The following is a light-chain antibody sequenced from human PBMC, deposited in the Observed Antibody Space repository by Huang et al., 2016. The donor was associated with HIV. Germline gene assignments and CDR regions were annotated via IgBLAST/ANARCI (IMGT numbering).Light chain of an antibody. CDR3: QLYNKSPPYT. J-gene: IGKJ2*01. Sequence: EIVMTQSPATLSVSPGERATLSCTASQSINGDLAWYQQKPGQPPRLLIYDTSTRATAVAARFSGSGSGTEFTLTISGLQSADFAMYYCQLYNKSPPYTFGRGTKVEIK. V-gene: IGKV3-15*01. CDR2: DTS. CDR1: QSINGD.